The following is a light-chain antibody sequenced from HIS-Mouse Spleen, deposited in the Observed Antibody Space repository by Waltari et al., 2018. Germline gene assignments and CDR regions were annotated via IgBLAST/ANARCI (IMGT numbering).Light chain of an antibody. J-gene: IGKJ1*01. CDR1: QGISNY. V-gene: IGKV1-27*01. CDR2: AAS. CDR3: QKYNSDPPT. Sequence: NKTTHSPSPLAASVGNRPTTTCRASQGISNYLAWYQQKPGKVPKLLIYAASTLQTGVPSQFSGSGSGTDFTLTISSLQPEDVATYYCQKYNSDPPTFGQGTKVEIK.